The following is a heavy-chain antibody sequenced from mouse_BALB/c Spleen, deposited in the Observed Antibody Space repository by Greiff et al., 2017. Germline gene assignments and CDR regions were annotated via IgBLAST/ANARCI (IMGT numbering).Heavy chain of an antibody. V-gene: IGHV1-80*01. J-gene: IGHJ3*01. CDR3: ASGITTARGFAY. CDR2: IYPGDGDT. Sequence: QVQLQQSGAELVRPGSSVKISCKASGYAFSSYWMNWVKQRPGQGLEWIGLIYPGDGDTNYNGKFKGKATLTADKSSSTAYMQLSSLTSEDSAVYVCASGITTARGFAYWGQGTLVTVSA. D-gene: IGHD1-2*01. CDR1: GYAFSSYW.